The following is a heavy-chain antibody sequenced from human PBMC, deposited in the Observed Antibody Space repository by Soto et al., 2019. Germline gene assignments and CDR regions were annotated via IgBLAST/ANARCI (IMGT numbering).Heavy chain of an antibody. Sequence: SETLSLTCAVYGGSFSGYYWSCIRQPPGKGLEGIGQGTHTGSTNYNPSLKSRVIISVDTSKNQFSLKLSSVTAADTAVYYCATYYYDGSGYDFEYWGQGTMVTVSS. V-gene: IGHV4-34*01. CDR2: GTHTGST. J-gene: IGHJ4*02. CDR3: ATYYYDGSGYDFEY. CDR1: GGSFSGYY. D-gene: IGHD3-22*01.